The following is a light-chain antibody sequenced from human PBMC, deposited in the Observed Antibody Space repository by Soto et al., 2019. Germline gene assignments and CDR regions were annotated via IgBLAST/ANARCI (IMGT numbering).Light chain of an antibody. V-gene: IGKV1-5*01. J-gene: IGKJ2*01. Sequence: DIQMTQSPATLSASVGDRVTITCRASQSISIWLAWYQQKPGKAPKLLIYDVSTLETGVPSRFSGGASGTEFTHTISSLQPDDFATYYCQQYHSYPYTFGQGTKLEIK. CDR2: DVS. CDR3: QQYHSYPYT. CDR1: QSISIW.